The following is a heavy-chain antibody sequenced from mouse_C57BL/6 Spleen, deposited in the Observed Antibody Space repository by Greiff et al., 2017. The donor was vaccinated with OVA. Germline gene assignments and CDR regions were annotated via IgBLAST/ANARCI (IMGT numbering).Heavy chain of an antibody. CDR1: GYSFTSYY. J-gene: IGHJ3*01. CDR3: ARGSYYGSSYVGPFAY. Sequence: QVQLQQSGPELVKPGASVKISCKASGYSFTSYYIHWVKQRPGKGLEWIGRIYPGSGNTKYNEKFKGKATLTADKSSSTAYMQLSSLTSEDSAVYFCARGSYYGSSYVGPFAYWGQGTLVTVSA. D-gene: IGHD1-1*01. V-gene: IGHV1-66*01. CDR2: IYPGSGNT.